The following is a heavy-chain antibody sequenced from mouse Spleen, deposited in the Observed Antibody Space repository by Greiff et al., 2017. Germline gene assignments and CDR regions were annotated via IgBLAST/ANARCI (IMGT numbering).Heavy chain of an antibody. J-gene: IGHJ4*01. V-gene: IGHV1-26*01. CDR1: GYTFTDYY. D-gene: IGHD2-4*01. Sequence: VQLQQSGPELVKPGASVKISCKASGYTFTDYYMNWVKQSHGKSLEWIGDINPNNGGTSYNQKFKGKATLTVDKSSSTAYMELRSLTSEDSAVYYCARRGGYDYDVYYAMDYWGQGTSVTVSS. CDR3: ARRGGYDYDVYYAMDY. CDR2: INPNNGGT.